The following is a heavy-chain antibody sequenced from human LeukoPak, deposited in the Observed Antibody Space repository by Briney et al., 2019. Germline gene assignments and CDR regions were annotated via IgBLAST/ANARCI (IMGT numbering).Heavy chain of an antibody. J-gene: IGHJ5*02. CDR1: GGSITSSNW. Sequence: SETLSLTCAVSGGSITSSNWWSWVRQPPGKGLEWIGEIYYTGNTNYNPSLKSRVTISVDKSNNHFSLNLSSVTAADTAVYYCAKSNAWDWFDRGGQGTLVTVSS. CDR3: AKSNAWDWFDR. CDR2: IYYTGNT. V-gene: IGHV4-4*02. D-gene: IGHD4-11*01.